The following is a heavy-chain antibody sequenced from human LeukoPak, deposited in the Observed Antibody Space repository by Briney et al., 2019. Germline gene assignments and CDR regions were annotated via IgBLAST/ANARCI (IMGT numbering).Heavy chain of an antibody. CDR2: MNPNSGNT. CDR1: GYTFTSYD. J-gene: IGHJ6*03. CDR3: ARGRYGSGSYSYYYYMDV. D-gene: IGHD3-10*01. Sequence: ASVKVSCKASGYTFTSYDINWVRQATGQGLEWMGWMNPNSGNTGYAQKFQGRVTMTRNTSISTAYTELSSLRSEDTAVYYCARGRYGSGSYSYYYYMDVWGKGTTVTVSS. V-gene: IGHV1-8*01.